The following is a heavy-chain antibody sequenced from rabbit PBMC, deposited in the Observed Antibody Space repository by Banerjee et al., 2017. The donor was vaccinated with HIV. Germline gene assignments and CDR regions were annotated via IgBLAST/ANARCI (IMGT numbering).Heavy chain of an antibody. CDR1: GFSFSNNYW. D-gene: IGHD1-1*01. CDR3: ARDSVDSGYYAFDL. CDR2: IYGGSSGST. V-gene: IGHV1S40*01. J-gene: IGHJ4*01. Sequence: QSLEESGGDLVKPGASLTLTCTASGFSFSNNYWICWVRQAPGKGLEWIACIYGGSSGSTYYASWAKGRFTISKTSSTTVTLQMTSLTAADTATYFCARDSVDSGYYAFDLWGQGTLVTVS.